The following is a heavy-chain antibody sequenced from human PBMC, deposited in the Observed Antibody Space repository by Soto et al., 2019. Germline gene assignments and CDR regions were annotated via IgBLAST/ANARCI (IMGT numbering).Heavy chain of an antibody. CDR1: GGTFSSYA. J-gene: IGHJ6*02. V-gene: IGHV1-69*06. D-gene: IGHD3-10*01. CDR3: ARDYYGSGSHSVVYYYYGMDV. Sequence: SSVKVSCKASGGTFSSYAISWVRQAPGQGLEWMGGIIPIFGTANYAQKFQGRVTITADKSTSTAYMELSSLRSEDTAVYYCARDYYGSGSHSVVYYYYGMDVWGQGTTVTVSS. CDR2: IIPIFGTA.